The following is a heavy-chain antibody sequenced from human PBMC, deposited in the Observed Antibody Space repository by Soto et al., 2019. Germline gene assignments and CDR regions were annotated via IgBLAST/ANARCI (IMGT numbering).Heavy chain of an antibody. CDR3: ASNDWNYAAYGLDV. J-gene: IGHJ6*02. D-gene: IGHD1-7*01. Sequence: QVQLVQSGAEGKKPGSSVKVSCKASGGTFSSYAISCVRQAPGQGLEWMGGIIPIFGTANYAQKFQGRVTITADKSPSTAYMELSSLRSEDTAVYYCASNDWNYAAYGLDVWGQGTTVTVSS. CDR1: GGTFSSYA. V-gene: IGHV1-69*06. CDR2: IIPIFGTA.